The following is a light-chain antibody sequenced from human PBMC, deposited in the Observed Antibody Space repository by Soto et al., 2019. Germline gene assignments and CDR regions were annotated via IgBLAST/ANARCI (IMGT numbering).Light chain of an antibody. CDR2: EVN. V-gene: IGLV2-8*01. J-gene: IGLJ3*02. CDR3: SSYAGGNNWV. CDR1: SSDVGVYSY. Sequence: QSVLTQPPSASGSPGQSVTISCTGTSSDVGVYSYVSWYQQHPGKAPKVLIYEVNKRPSGVPDRFSGSKSGNTASLTVSGLQAEDEADYYCSSYAGGNNWVFGGGTKLTVL.